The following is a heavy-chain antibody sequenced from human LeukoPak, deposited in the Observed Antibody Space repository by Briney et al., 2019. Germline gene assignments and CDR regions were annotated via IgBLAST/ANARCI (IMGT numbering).Heavy chain of an antibody. CDR1: GYSISSGYY. D-gene: IGHD3-10*01. CDR2: IYHSGSS. V-gene: IGHV4-38-2*01. Sequence: SETLSLTCAVSGYSISSGYYWGWIRQPPGKGLEWIGSIYHSGSSDYNPSLKSRVTISVDTSKNQFSLKLNSVTAADTAVYFCARSYGSGSYPFWGQGTLVTVSS. CDR3: ARSYGSGSYPF. J-gene: IGHJ4*02.